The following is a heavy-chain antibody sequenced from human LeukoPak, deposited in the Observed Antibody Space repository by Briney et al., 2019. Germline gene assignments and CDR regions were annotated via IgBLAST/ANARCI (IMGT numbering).Heavy chain of an antibody. J-gene: IGHJ4*02. D-gene: IGHD4-17*01. CDR3: AKDLPTVNTWIYFDY. Sequence: GGSLRLSCAASGFTFSTYALSWVRQAPGKGLEWVSSISGNGGSDYYTDSVKGRFTISRDNSKNTLYLQMNSLRAEDTAVYYCAKDLPTVNTWIYFDYWGQGTLVTVSS. CDR1: GFTFSTYA. V-gene: IGHV3-23*01. CDR2: ISGNGGSD.